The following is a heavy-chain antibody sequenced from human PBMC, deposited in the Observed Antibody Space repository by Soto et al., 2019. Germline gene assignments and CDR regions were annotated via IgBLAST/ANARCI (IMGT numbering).Heavy chain of an antibody. CDR3: AKEGTAVADLDY. CDR2: ISCDGSNK. Sequence: GGSLRLSCAASGFTFSSYGMHWVRQAPGKGLEWVAVISCDGSNKHYTDSVKGQFTISRDNSKNTLYLQMNSLRAEDTAVYYCAKEGTAVADLDYWGQGTLVTVSS. CDR1: GFTFSSYG. J-gene: IGHJ4*02. D-gene: IGHD6-19*01. V-gene: IGHV3-30*18.